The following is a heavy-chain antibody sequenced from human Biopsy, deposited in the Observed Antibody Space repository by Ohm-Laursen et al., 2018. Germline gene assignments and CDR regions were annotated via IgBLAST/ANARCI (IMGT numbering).Heavy chain of an antibody. Sequence: GTLSLTCAVSACSINSNDYYWGWIRKAPGKGLEWLGSGHYSGSTYYNPPLTNRATISVDTAKNQFFLKLRCATAADTAVYYSARPLRGGEYEGFDLWGPGTMVSVSP. CDR1: ACSINSNDYY. CDR3: ARPLRGGEYEGFDL. J-gene: IGHJ3*01. V-gene: IGHV4-39*01. D-gene: IGHD4-17*01. CDR2: GHYSGST.